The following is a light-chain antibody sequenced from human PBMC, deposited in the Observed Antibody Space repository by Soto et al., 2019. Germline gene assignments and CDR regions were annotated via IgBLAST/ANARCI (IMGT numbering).Light chain of an antibody. CDR2: DAS. CDR1: QSVSTY. CDR3: QQRSNWPPT. V-gene: IGKV3-11*01. J-gene: IGKJ4*01. Sequence: EIVLTQSPATLSLPPGERATLSCRASQSVSTYLAWYQQKPGQAPRLLIYDASKRATGIPARFSGSGSGTDFTLTLSSLETEDFAVYYCQQRSNWPPTFGGGTKVHIK.